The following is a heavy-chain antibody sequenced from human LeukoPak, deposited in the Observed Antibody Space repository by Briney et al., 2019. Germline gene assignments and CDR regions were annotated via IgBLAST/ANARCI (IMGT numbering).Heavy chain of an antibody. V-gene: IGHV1-18*01. CDR1: GYTFTSYG. CDR2: ISAYNGNT. D-gene: IGHD3-22*01. Sequence: ASVKVSCKASGYTFTSYGISWVRQAPGQGLEWMGWISAYNGNTNYAQKLQGRVTMTTDTSTSTAYMELRSLRSDDTAVYYCARDLGRYYYDSGGYSDYWGQGTLVTVSS. CDR3: ARDLGRYYYDSGGYSDY. J-gene: IGHJ4*02.